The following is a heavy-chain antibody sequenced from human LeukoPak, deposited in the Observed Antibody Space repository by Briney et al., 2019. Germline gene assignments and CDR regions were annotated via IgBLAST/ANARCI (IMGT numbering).Heavy chain of an antibody. D-gene: IGHD5-12*01. J-gene: IGHJ5*02. Sequence: SETLSLTCTVSGGSISSYYWSWIRQPPGKGLEWIGYIYYSGSTNYNPPLKSRVTISVDTSKNQFSLKLSSVTAADTAVYYCARVGYSGYDYASNWFDPWGQGTLVTVSS. CDR1: GGSISSYY. CDR3: ARVGYSGYDYASNWFDP. CDR2: IYYSGST. V-gene: IGHV4-59*01.